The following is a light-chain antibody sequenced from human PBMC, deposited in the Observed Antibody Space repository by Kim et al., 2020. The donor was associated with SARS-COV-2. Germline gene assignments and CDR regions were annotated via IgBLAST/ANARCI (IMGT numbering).Light chain of an antibody. CDR2: LGS. CDR3: MQGLPTPLT. CDR1: QSLLDSNGLNC. J-gene: IGKJ1*01. V-gene: IGKV2-28*01. Sequence: DIVMTQSPLSLPVTPGEPASISCRSSQSLLDSNGLNCLDWYLQKPGQSPQLLIYLGSTRASGVPDRFSGSGSGTDFTLKISRVEAEDVGVYYCMQGLPTPLTFGQGTKVDIK.